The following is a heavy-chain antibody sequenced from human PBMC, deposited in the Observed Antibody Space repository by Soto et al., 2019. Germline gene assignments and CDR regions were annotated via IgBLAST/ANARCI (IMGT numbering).Heavy chain of an antibody. CDR3: RWSSGLKDLDF. CDR1: GDSMSSDSFY. D-gene: IGHD2-15*01. J-gene: IGHJ4*02. CDR2: VYYTGSS. Sequence: QLQLQESGPGLVKPSETLSLSCSVSGDSMSSDSFYWIWIRQPPGKGLEWIGSVYYTGSSHYNPSLKSRVTISVDTSNNNFSLKMSSLTAADTAVYYGRWSSGLKDLDFWGQGTLVTVSS. V-gene: IGHV4-39*01.